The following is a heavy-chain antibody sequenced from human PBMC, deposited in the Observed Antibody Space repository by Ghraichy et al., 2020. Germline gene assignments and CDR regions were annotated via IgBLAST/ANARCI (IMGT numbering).Heavy chain of an antibody. V-gene: IGHV3-23*01. J-gene: IGHJ4*02. CDR2: ITNSGDNT. CDR1: GFAFSSYA. Sequence: GGSLRLSCAASGFAFSSYALAWVRQAPGKGLEYVSIITNSGDNTIQTNSVKGRFTMSRDNSKNTLYLQMNSLRAEDTAIYYCAKSVAPWFQGGSCYHLDHWGQGTLVTVSS. D-gene: IGHD2-15*01. CDR3: AKSVAPWFQGGSCYHLDH.